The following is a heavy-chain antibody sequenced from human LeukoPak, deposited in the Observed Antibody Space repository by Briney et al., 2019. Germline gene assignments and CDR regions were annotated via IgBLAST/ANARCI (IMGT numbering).Heavy chain of an antibody. J-gene: IGHJ2*01. Sequence: PSETLSLTCTVSGGSISSSSYYWGWIRQPPGKGLEWSGSIYYSGSTYYNPSLKSRVTISLDTSKNQFSLKLSSVTAADTAVYYCASLAAADPYWYFDLWGRGTLVTVSS. CDR3: ASLAAADPYWYFDL. CDR2: IYYSGST. V-gene: IGHV4-39*01. D-gene: IGHD6-13*01. CDR1: GGSISSSSYY.